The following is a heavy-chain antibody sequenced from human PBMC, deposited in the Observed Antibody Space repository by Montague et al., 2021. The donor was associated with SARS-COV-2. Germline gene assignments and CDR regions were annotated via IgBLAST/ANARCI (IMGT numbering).Heavy chain of an antibody. V-gene: IGHV4-34*01. CDR3: ARVRAVPAAMRIFSLGRSYYGMDV. CDR2: INHSGST. Sequence: SETLSLTCAVYGGSFSGYYRSWIRQPPGKGLEWIGEINHSGSTNYNPSLKSRVTISVDTSKNQFSLKLSSVTAADTAVHYCARVRAVPAAMRIFSLGRSYYGMDVWGQGTTVTVSS. CDR1: GGSFSGYY. D-gene: IGHD2-2*01. J-gene: IGHJ6*02.